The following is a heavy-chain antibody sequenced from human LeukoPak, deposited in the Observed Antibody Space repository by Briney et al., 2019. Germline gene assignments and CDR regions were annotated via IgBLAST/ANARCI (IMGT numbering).Heavy chain of an antibody. V-gene: IGHV3-7*01. Sequence: GGSLRLSCAASGFTFSDYWMNWVRQAPGKGLEWVANINHDGSEKYYVDSVKGRFTISRDNAKNSLYLQMNSLRAEDTAVYYCARDKRIQLWLKDDYYYGMDVWGQGTTVTVSS. J-gene: IGHJ6*02. CDR1: GFTFSDYW. CDR2: INHDGSEK. D-gene: IGHD5-18*01. CDR3: ARDKRIQLWLKDDYYYGMDV.